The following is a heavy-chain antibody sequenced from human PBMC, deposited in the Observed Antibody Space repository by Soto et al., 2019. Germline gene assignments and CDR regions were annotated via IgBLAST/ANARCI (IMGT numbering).Heavy chain of an antibody. CDR2: FYYSGST. CDR1: GASITSSSYH. CDR3: ARRSCGAACHFIGDY. J-gene: IGHJ4*02. V-gene: IGHV4-39*01. D-gene: IGHD2-21*02. Sequence: SETLSLTCTVSGASITSSSYHWGWIRQPPGKGLEWIGNFYYSGSTYYNPSLKSRVAISVDTSKNLFSLKLTPVTAADTAVYYCARRSCGAACHFIGDYWGQGALVTVSS.